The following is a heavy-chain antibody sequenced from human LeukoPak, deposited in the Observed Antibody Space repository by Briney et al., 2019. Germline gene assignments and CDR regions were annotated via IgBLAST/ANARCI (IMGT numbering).Heavy chain of an antibody. CDR3: ARQEYCSSTSCYNWFDP. V-gene: IGHV4-59*08. Sequence: SETLSLTCTVSGGSISSYYWSRIRQPPGKGLEWIGYIYYSGSTNYNPSLKSRVTISVDTSKNQFSLKLSSVTAADTAVYYCARQEYCSSTSCYNWFDPWGQGTLVTVSS. CDR1: GGSISSYY. J-gene: IGHJ5*02. CDR2: IYYSGST. D-gene: IGHD2-2*01.